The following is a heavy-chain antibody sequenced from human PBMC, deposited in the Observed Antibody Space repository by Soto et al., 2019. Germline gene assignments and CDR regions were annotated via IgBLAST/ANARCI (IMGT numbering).Heavy chain of an antibody. V-gene: IGHV1-8*01. CDR2: MNPNSGNT. D-gene: IGHD2-2*02. CDR3: ARAPIVVGPAAISGFVDGFDP. CDR1: GYTFTSYD. Sequence: ASVKLSCPASGYTFTSYDINWVRQATGQGLEWMGWMNPNSGNTGYAQKFQGRVTMTRNTSISTAYMELSSLRSEDTAVYYCARAPIVVGPAAISGFVDGFDPWGQGPL. J-gene: IGHJ5*02.